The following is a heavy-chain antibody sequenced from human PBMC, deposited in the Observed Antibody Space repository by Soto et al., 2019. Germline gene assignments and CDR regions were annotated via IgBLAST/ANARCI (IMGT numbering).Heavy chain of an antibody. J-gene: IGHJ1*01. D-gene: IGHD4-17*01. CDR2: ISAYNGNT. CDR3: AREGDDYGDYSGYFQH. CDR1: GGTFSSYA. Sequence: ASVKVSCKASGGTFSSYAISWVRQAPGQGLEWMGWISAYNGNTNYAQKLQGRVTMTTDTSTSTAYMELRSLRSDDTAVYYCAREGDDYGDYSGYFQHWGQGTLVTVSS. V-gene: IGHV1-18*01.